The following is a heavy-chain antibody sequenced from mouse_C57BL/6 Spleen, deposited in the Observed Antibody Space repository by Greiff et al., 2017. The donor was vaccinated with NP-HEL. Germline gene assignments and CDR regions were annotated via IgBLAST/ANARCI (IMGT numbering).Heavy chain of an antibody. J-gene: IGHJ2*01. D-gene: IGHD1-1*01. CDR2: IDPETGGT. CDR3: TRPRGSSYYFDY. Sequence: VQLVESGAELVRPGASVTLSCKASGYTFTDYEMHWVKQTPVHGLEWIGAIDPETGGTAYNQKFKGKAILTADKSSSTAYMELRSLTSEDSAVYYCTRPRGSSYYFDYWGQGTTLTVSS. V-gene: IGHV1-15*01. CDR1: GYTFTDYE.